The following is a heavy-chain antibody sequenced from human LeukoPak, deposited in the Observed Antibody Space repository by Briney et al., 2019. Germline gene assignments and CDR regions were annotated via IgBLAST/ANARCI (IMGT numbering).Heavy chain of an antibody. Sequence: PSETLSLTCAVYGGSFSGYYWSWIRQPPGKGLEWIGEINHSGSTNYNPSLKSRVTISVDTSKNQFSLKLSSVTAADTAVYYCARKVGRSGWYFDLWGRGTLVTVSS. CDR1: GGSFSGYY. D-gene: IGHD3-3*01. CDR2: INHSGST. J-gene: IGHJ2*01. V-gene: IGHV4-34*01. CDR3: ARKVGRSGWYFDL.